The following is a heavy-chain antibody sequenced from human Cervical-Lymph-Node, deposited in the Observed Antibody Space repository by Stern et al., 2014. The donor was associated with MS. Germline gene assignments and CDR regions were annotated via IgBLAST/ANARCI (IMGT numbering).Heavy chain of an antibody. CDR3: ARQTSVTSSLNFYYGMDV. CDR1: VGSISDYY. V-gene: IGHV4-4*07. CDR2: IYSSGAT. Sequence: QVQLQESGPGLVKPSETLSLTCTVSVGSISDYYWNWIRQPAGKGLEWIGRIYSSGATNYSPSLKSRVTMSVDTPKNQFSLKLTSLSAADTAVYYCARQTSVTSSLNFYYGMDVWGQGTTVTVSS. J-gene: IGHJ6*02. D-gene: IGHD4-17*01.